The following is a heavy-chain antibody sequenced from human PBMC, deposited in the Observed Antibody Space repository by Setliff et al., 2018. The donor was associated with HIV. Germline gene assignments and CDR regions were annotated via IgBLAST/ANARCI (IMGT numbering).Heavy chain of an antibody. CDR1: GGSLSGYH. CDR3: ARDQRLPGVQPPYWYFDL. D-gene: IGHD6-25*01. V-gene: IGHV4-34*01. J-gene: IGHJ2*01. Sequence: SSETLSLTCAVFGGSLSGYHWNWIRQPPGKGLEWIGEINHSGNTEYNSSLKSRVSISVDTSKNHLSLKLTSLTAADTAAYYCARDQRLPGVQPPYWYFDLWGRGTQVTVSS. CDR2: INHSGNT.